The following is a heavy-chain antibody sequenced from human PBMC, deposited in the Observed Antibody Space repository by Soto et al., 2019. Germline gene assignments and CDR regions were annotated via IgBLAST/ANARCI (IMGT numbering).Heavy chain of an antibody. V-gene: IGHV3-48*01. CDR3: ARERVVVVPAAIQWDAFDI. Sequence: VRQAPGKGLEWVSYISSSSSTIYYADSVKGRFTISRDNAKNSLYLQMNSLRAEDTAVYYCARERVVVVPAAIQWDAFDIWGQGTMVTVSS. J-gene: IGHJ3*02. D-gene: IGHD2-2*01. CDR2: ISSSSSTI.